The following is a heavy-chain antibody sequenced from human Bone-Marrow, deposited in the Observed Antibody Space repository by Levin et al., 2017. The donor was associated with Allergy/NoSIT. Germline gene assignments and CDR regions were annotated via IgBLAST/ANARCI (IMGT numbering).Heavy chain of an antibody. D-gene: IGHD3-22*01. V-gene: IGHV1-69*04. CDR1: GGTFSSYA. CDR3: ARDYYDSSGYYPNFDY. CDR2: IIPILGIA. J-gene: IGHJ4*02. Sequence: KISCKASGGTFSSYAISWVRQAPGQGLEWMGRIIPILGIANYAQKFQGRVTITADKSTSTAYMELSSLRSEDTAVYYCARDYYDSSGYYPNFDYWGQGTLVTVSS.